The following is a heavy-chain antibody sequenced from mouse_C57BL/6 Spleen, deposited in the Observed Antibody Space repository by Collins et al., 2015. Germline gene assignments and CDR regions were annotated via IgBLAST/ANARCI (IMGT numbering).Heavy chain of an antibody. CDR2: IHPNSGST. Sequence: QVQLQQPGAELVKPGASVKLSCRASGYTFTSYWMHWVKQRPGQGLEWIGMIHPNSGSTNYNEKFKSKATLTVDKSSSTAYMQLSSLTSEDSAVYYCAKRTLYAMDYWGQGTSVTVSS. CDR1: GYTFTSYW. J-gene: IGHJ4*01. V-gene: IGHV1-64*01. CDR3: AKRTLYAMDY.